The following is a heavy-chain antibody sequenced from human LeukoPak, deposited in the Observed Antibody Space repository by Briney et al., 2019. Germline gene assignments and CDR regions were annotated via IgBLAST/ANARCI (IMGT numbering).Heavy chain of an antibody. D-gene: IGHD3-3*01. CDR2: INPNSGGT. J-gene: IGHJ6*02. CDR3: ARERNYDFWSGYPRASYYYGMDV. CDR1: GYTFTGYY. Sequence: ASVKVSCKASGYTFTGYYMHWVRQAPGQGLEWMGRINPNSGGTNYAQKFQGRVTMTRYTSISTAYMELSRLRSDDTAVYYCARERNYDFWSGYPRASYYYGMDVWGQGTTVTVSS. V-gene: IGHV1-2*06.